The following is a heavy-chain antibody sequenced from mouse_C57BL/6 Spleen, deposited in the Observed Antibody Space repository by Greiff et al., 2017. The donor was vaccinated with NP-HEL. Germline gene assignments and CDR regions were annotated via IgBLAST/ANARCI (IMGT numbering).Heavy chain of an antibody. Sequence: VQLQQSGAELVRPGASVKLSCKASGYTFTDYYINWVKQRPGQGLEWIARIYPGSGNTYYNEKFKGKATLTAEKSSSTAYMQLSSLTSEDSAVYFCGRTGHYYGSSYAFFDYWGQGTTLTVSS. CDR3: GRTGHYYGSSYAFFDY. J-gene: IGHJ2*01. CDR2: IYPGSGNT. D-gene: IGHD1-1*01. CDR1: GYTFTDYY. V-gene: IGHV1-76*01.